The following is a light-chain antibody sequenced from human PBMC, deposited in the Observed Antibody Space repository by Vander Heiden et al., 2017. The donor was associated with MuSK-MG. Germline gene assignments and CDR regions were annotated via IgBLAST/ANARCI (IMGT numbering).Light chain of an antibody. CDR3: RQDCSSPLT. Sequence: IVLTPSPGTLSLTPGERATLSCRASQSVSSSYLAWYQQKPGQAPRLLIYGASSRATGIPDRFSGSGSGTDFTLTISSLEPEDFAVYYCRQDCSSPLTFGGGTKVEIK. CDR1: QSVSSSY. J-gene: IGKJ4*01. V-gene: IGKV3-20*01. CDR2: GAS.